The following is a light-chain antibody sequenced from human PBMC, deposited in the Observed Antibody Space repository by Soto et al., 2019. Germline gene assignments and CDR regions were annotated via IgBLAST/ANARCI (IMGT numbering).Light chain of an antibody. Sequence: DVQMTQSPSSLSAFVGDRDTITCRASQGIAPYLAWVQQKPGKVPKLLIHATSTLQSGVPSPFSGSGSGRDFTLIIICQQPEEVGTYDGQKYSNAPLTFGGGTKVEIK. CDR3: QKYSNAPLT. V-gene: IGKV1-27*01. CDR2: ATS. CDR1: QGIAPY. J-gene: IGKJ4*01.